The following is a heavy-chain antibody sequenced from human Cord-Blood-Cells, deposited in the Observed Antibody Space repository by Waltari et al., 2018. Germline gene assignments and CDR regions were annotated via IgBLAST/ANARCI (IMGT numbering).Heavy chain of an antibody. D-gene: IGHD7-27*01. J-gene: IGHJ6*02. CDR1: GYTFTSYD. CDR2: MKPNSGNT. Sequence: QVQLVQSGAEVKKPGASVKVSCKASGYTFTSYDINWVRQATGQGLEWMGWMKPNSGNTGYERKFQGRVTMTRNTSISTAYIELSSLRSEDTAVYYCARGITGVDQHPYYYYYYGMDVWGQGTTVTVSS. CDR3: ARGITGVDQHPYYYYYYGMDV. V-gene: IGHV1-8*01.